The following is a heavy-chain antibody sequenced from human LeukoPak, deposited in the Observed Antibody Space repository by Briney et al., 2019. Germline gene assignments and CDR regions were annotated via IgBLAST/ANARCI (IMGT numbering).Heavy chain of an antibody. CDR1: GYSISSGYY. V-gene: IGHV4-38-2*01. CDR2: IYHSGST. CDR3: AGSPLSSTSLQYYFDY. Sequence: PSETLSLTCAVSGYSISSGYYWGWIRQPPGKGLEWIGSIYHSGSTYYNPSLKSRVTISVDTSKNQFSLKLSSVTAADTAVYYCAGSPLSSTSLQYYFDYWGQGTLVTVSS. J-gene: IGHJ4*02. D-gene: IGHD2-2*01.